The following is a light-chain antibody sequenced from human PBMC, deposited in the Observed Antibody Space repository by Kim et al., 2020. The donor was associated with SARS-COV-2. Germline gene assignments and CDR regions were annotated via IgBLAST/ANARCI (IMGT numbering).Light chain of an antibody. CDR1: QSVSSSY. CDR3: QQYGTSPRT. CDR2: GAS. J-gene: IGKJ4*02. Sequence: EIVFTQSPGPLSLSPGERATLSCRASQSVSSSYLAWYQQKPGQAPRLLIYGASSRATGIPDRFSGSGSGTDFTLTISRLEPEDFAVYYCQQYGTSPRTFGGGTKVDIK. V-gene: IGKV3-20*01.